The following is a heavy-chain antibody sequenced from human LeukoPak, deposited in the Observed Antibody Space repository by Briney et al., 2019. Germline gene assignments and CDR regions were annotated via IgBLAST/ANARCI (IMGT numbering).Heavy chain of an antibody. V-gene: IGHV3-21*04. CDR2: ISTTSGFI. J-gene: IGHJ4*02. Sequence: GGSLRLSCAASGFTFSSYSMSWVRQAPGKGLEWVSSISTTSGFIYYADSVKGRFTISRDNAKNSLYPQMNSLRAEDTAVYYCATGQPGDYGDYPVCWGQGTLVTVSS. CDR1: GFTFSSYS. CDR3: ATGQPGDYGDYPVC. D-gene: IGHD4-17*01.